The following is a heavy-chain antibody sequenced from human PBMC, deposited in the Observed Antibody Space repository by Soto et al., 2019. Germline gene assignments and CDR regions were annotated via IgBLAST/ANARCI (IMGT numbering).Heavy chain of an antibody. V-gene: IGHV3-30*18. Sequence: QVQLVESGGGVVQPGRSLRLSCAASGFTFSSYGMHWVRQAPGKGLEWVAVISYDGSNKYYADSVKGRFTISRDNSKNTLYLQMNSLRAEDTAVYYCAKDSNEGAIHYWGQGTLVTVSS. CDR3: AKDSNEGAIHY. CDR2: ISYDGSNK. D-gene: IGHD1-1*01. J-gene: IGHJ4*02. CDR1: GFTFSSYG.